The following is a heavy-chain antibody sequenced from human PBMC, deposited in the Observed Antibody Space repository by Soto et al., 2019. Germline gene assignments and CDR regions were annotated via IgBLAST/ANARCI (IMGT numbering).Heavy chain of an antibody. D-gene: IGHD2-15*01. V-gene: IGHV4-59*01. CDR1: DGSISPFY. CDR3: ARVGGVAARTFDY. CDR2: LYYSGNT. Sequence: SDTLSLTCTVSDGSISPFYWSWVRQPPGKGLEWIGYLYYSGNTNYNPSLTSRVTISVDASKNQVSLRLNSVTAADTAVYYCARVGGVAARTFDYWGQGTVVTVSS. J-gene: IGHJ4*02.